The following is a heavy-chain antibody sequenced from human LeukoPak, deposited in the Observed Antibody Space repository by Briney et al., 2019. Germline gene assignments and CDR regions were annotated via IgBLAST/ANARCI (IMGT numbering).Heavy chain of an antibody. J-gene: IGHJ4*02. D-gene: IGHD6-19*01. V-gene: IGHV4-59*11. Sequence: SETLSLTCTVSGGSISSHYWSWIRQPPGKGLEWIGYIYYSGSTNYNPSLKSRVAISVDTSKNQFSLKLSSVTAADTAVYYCARAVAAHYFDYWGQGTLVTVSS. CDR3: ARAVAAHYFDY. CDR2: IYYSGST. CDR1: GGSISSHY.